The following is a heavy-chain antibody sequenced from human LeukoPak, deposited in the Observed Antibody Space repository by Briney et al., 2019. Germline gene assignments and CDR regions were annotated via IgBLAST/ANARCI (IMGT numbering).Heavy chain of an antibody. V-gene: IGHV3-30*04. CDR1: GFTFSSYA. CDR3: AKRAYSGSYYSAFDI. CDR2: ISYDGSNK. Sequence: PGGSLRLSCAASGFTFSSYAMHWVRQAPGKGLEWVAVISYDGSNKYYADSVKGRFTISRDNSKNTLYLQMNSLRAEDTAVYYCAKRAYSGSYYSAFDIWGQGTMVTVSS. J-gene: IGHJ3*02. D-gene: IGHD1-26*01.